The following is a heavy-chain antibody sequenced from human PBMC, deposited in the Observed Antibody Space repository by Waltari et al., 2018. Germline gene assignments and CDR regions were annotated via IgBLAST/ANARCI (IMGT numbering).Heavy chain of an antibody. Sequence: QVQLVESGGGVVQPGRSLRLSCAASGFTFSSYAMHWVRQAPGKGLEWVAVISYDGSNKYYADSVKGRFTSSRDNSKNTLYLQMNSLRAEDTAVYYCARERVFYNWNDVDAFDIWGQGTMVTVSS. CDR2: ISYDGSNK. V-gene: IGHV3-30-3*01. D-gene: IGHD1-1*01. J-gene: IGHJ3*02. CDR3: ARERVFYNWNDVDAFDI. CDR1: GFTFSSYA.